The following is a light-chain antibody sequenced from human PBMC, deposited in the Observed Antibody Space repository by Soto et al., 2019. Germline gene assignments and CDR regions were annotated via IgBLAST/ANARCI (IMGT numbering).Light chain of an antibody. J-gene: IGKJ1*01. CDR1: QDIRND. CDR3: LQNHSLPPR. Sequence: DIQMTQSPSSLSASVGDGVTVTCRASQDIRNDLGWYQQKPGKAPKRLIYAASSLQSGVPSRFSGSGSETEIALTSSSLRPEDSATYYCLQNHSLPPRFGQGAKVEIK. CDR2: AAS. V-gene: IGKV1-17*01.